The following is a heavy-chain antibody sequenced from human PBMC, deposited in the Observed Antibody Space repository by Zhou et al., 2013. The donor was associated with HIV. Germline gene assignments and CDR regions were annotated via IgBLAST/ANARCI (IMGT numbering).Heavy chain of an antibody. V-gene: IGHV1-69*05. D-gene: IGHD6-6*01. Sequence: QVQLVQSGAEVKKPGSSVKVSCKASGGTFSSYAISWVRQAPGQGLEWMGGIIPIFGTANYAQKFQGRVTITTDESTSTAYMELSSLRSEDTAVYYCARDRAKPFKQLVHRIWAFDYWGPGNPGHRLL. J-gene: IGHJ4*02. CDR1: GGTFSSYA. CDR3: ARDRAKPFKQLVHRIWAFDY. CDR2: IIPIFGTA.